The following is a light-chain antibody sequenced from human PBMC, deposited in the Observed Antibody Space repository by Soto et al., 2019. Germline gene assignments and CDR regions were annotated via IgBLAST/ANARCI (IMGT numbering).Light chain of an antibody. Sequence: EIVLTQSPGTLSLSPGERATLSCRASQSVSSSYFAWYQQQPGQAPMLLLFGASSRATGIPDRFSGSGSGTDFTLTISRLEARVFEVYCCQQYGSPPITFGQGTRVDIK. V-gene: IGKV3-20*01. CDR3: QQYGSPPIT. CDR1: QSVSSSY. CDR2: GAS. J-gene: IGKJ5*01.